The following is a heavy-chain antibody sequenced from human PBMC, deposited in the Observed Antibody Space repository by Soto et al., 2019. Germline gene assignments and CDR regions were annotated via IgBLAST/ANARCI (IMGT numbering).Heavy chain of an antibody. CDR1: GFTFSSYA. CDR3: AKATSIVGATDFDY. Sequence: PGGSLRLSCAASGFTFSSYAMSWVRQAPGKGLEWVSGISGSGGSTYYADSVKGRFTISRDNSKNTLYLQMNTLRAEDAAVYYCAKATSIVGATDFDYWGQGTLVTVSS. V-gene: IGHV3-23*01. D-gene: IGHD1-26*01. J-gene: IGHJ4*02. CDR2: ISGSGGST.